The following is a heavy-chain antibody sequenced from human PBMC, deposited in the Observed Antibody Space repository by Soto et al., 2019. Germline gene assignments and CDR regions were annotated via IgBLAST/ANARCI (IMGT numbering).Heavy chain of an antibody. CDR1: GFTFSNYS. V-gene: IGHV3-74*01. D-gene: IGHD2-21*02. Sequence: GGSLRLSCAASGFTFSNYSMNWVRQAPGQGLVWVSHIHSDGSSTTYADSVKGRFTISRDNAKNTLYLQMNSLRAEDTAVYYCARGDKGGFDLWGQGTTVTVSS. CDR2: IHSDGSST. J-gene: IGHJ3*01. CDR3: ARGDKGGFDL.